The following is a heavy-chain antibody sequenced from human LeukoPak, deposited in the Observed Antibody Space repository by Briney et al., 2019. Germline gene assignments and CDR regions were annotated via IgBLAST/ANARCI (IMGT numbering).Heavy chain of an antibody. V-gene: IGHV1-69*13. CDR2: VIPIFGTA. CDR1: GGTFSSYA. CDR3: ARDPEGYDYVWGSYRSNWFDP. J-gene: IGHJ5*02. D-gene: IGHD3-16*02. Sequence: SVKVSCKASGGTFSSYAISWVRQAPGQGLEWKGGVIPIFGTANYAQKFQGRVTTTADESTSTAYMELSSLRSEDTAVYYCARDPEGYDYVWGSYRSNWFDPWGQGTLVTVSS.